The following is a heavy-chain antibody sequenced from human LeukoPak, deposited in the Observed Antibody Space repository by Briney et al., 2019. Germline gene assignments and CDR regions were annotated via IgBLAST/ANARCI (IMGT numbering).Heavy chain of an antibody. J-gene: IGHJ5*02. Sequence: ASVKVSCKASGYTFTGYYMHWVRQAPGQGLEWMGWMNPNSGNTGYAQKFQGRVTMTRNTSISTAYMELSSLRSEDTAVYYCARGGTRAKSGRFDPWGQGTLVTVSS. CDR1: GYTFTGYY. CDR2: MNPNSGNT. CDR3: ARGGTRAKSGRFDP. V-gene: IGHV1-8*02.